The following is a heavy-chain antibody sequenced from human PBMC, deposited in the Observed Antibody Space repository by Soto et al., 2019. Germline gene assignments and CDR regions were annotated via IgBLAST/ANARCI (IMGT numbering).Heavy chain of an antibody. J-gene: IGHJ6*02. V-gene: IGHV6-1*01. CDR3: ARSEEDSDYYYYGMDV. Sequence: PSQTLSLTCVGSGDTVSSNSVAWNWVRQSPSRGLEWLGRTYYRSRWYSDYAVSVRSRIDINAYTSKNQVSLQLNSVTPEDTAVYYCARSEEDSDYYYYGMDVWGQGTTVTV. CDR1: GDTVSSNSVA. D-gene: IGHD2-15*01. CDR2: TYYRSRWYS.